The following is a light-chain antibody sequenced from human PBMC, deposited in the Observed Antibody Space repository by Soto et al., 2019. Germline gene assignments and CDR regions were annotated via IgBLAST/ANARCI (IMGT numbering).Light chain of an antibody. CDR1: QSVSSN. V-gene: IGKV3-15*01. CDR2: GAS. J-gene: IGKJ1*01. Sequence: EIVVTQSPATLSVSPGERATLSCRASQSVSSNLAWYQQKPGQAPRLLIYGASTRATGIPARFSGSGSGTEFTLTISSLQSEDFAVYYCQQSNNSPQTFGKGTKV. CDR3: QQSNNSPQT.